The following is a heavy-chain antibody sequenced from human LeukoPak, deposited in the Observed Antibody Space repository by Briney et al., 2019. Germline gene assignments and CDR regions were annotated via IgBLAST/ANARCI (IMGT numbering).Heavy chain of an antibody. D-gene: IGHD1-20*01. CDR3: ARHSNWNGGVDWFDP. V-gene: IGHV4-59*08. J-gene: IGHJ5*02. Sequence: PSETLSLTRTVSGGSISSYYWSWIRQPPGKGLEWIGYIYYSGSTNYNPSLKSRVTISIDTSKNQLSLKLNSVTAADTAVYYCARHSNWNGGVDWFDPWGQGTQVTVSS. CDR1: GGSISSYY. CDR2: IYYSGST.